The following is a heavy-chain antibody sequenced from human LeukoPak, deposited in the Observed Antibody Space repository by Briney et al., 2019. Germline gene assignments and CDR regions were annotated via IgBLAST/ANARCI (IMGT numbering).Heavy chain of an antibody. J-gene: IGHJ2*01. CDR3: ARWKVVVAATRFVRWWYFDL. V-gene: IGHV4-59*01. D-gene: IGHD2-15*01. CDR1: GDSISSYY. CDR2: IYYTGST. Sequence: SETLSLTCTVSGDSISSYYWSWLRQPPGKGLEWIGYIYYTGSTNYNPSLKSRVTISVDTSKNQFSLKLSSVTAADTAVYYCARWKVVVAATRFVRWWYFDLWGRGTLVTVSS.